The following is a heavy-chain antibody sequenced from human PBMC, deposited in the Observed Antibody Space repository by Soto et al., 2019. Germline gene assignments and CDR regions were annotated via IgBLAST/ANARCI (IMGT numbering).Heavy chain of an antibody. CDR3: AKNGYSSSWYGSSYYYYYGMDV. CDR1: GFTFSSYA. J-gene: IGHJ6*02. CDR2: ISGSGGST. Sequence: GGSLRLSCAASGFTFSSYAMSWVRQAPGKGLEWVSAISGSGGSTYYADSVKGRFTISRDNSKNTLYLQMNSLRAEDTAVYYCAKNGYSSSWYGSSYYYYYGMDVWGQGTTVTVSS. V-gene: IGHV3-23*01. D-gene: IGHD6-13*01.